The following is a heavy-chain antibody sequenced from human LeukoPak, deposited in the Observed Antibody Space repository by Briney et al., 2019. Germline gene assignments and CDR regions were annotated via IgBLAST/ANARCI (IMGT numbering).Heavy chain of an antibody. D-gene: IGHD6-13*01. V-gene: IGHV4-59*12. J-gene: IGHJ6*02. Sequence: SETLSLTCTVSGGSISSYYWSWIRQPPGKGLEWIGYIYYSGSTNYSPSLKSRVTISVDTSKNQFSLKLSSVTAADTAVYYCARDSSSWSSGPYYYGMDVWGQGTTVTVSS. CDR2: IYYSGST. CDR1: GGSISSYY. CDR3: ARDSSSWSSGPYYYGMDV.